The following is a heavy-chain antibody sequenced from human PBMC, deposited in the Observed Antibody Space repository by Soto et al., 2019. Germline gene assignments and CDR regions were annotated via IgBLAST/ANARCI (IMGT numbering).Heavy chain of an antibody. CDR3: ASTPILRPGILSNGLEV. V-gene: IGHV4-34*01. CDR1: GGSLSGYY. Sequence: NLSETLSLTCAVDGGSLSGYYWDWIRQPPGKGLERIGEVNHGGTSNYSPSLKSRAIISLATSKNPFSLKLTSVPAEDTTLYFCASTPILRPGILSNGLEVWGQGT. D-gene: IGHD3-9*01. J-gene: IGHJ6*02. CDR2: VNHGGTS.